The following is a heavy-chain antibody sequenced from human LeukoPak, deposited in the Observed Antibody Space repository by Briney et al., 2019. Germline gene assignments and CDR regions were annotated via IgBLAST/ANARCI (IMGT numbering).Heavy chain of an antibody. CDR3: ARDNRLSTVPPYYYYYGMDV. CDR2: IIPIFGTA. J-gene: IGHJ6*02. V-gene: IGHV1-69*13. CDR1: GGTFSSYV. Sequence: SVKVSCKASGGTFSSYVISWVRQAPGQGLEWMGGIIPIFGTANYAQKFQGRVTITADESTSTAYMELSSLRSEDTAVYYCARDNRLSTVPPYYYYYGMDVWGQGTTVTVSS. D-gene: IGHD4-11*01.